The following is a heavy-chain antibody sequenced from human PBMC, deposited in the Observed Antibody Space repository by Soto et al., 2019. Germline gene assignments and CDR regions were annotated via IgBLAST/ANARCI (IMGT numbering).Heavy chain of an antibody. J-gene: IGHJ4*02. CDR1: GGSFSGYY. CDR3: ARWSSSSGMIDY. CDR2: INHSGST. V-gene: IGHV4-34*01. D-gene: IGHD6-13*01. Sequence: SETLSLTCAVYGGSFSGYYWSWIRQPPGKGLEWIGEINHSGSTNYNPSLKSRVTISVDTSKNQFSLKLSSVTAADTAVYYCARWSSSSGMIDYWGQGTLVTVSS.